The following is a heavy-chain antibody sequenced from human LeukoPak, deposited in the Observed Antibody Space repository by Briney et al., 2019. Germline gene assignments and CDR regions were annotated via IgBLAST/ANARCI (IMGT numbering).Heavy chain of an antibody. CDR3: ARDLYYYDSSGYYEY. CDR1: GGSISSSAYY. V-gene: IGHV4-39*07. CDR2: LYYSGST. J-gene: IGHJ4*02. Sequence: SEALSLTCTVSGGSISSSAYYWAWIRQPPGTGLEWIGSLYYSGSTYYNPSLKSRVTISVDTSKNQFSLKLSSVTAADTAVYYCARDLYYYDSSGYYEYWGQGTLVTVSS. D-gene: IGHD3-22*01.